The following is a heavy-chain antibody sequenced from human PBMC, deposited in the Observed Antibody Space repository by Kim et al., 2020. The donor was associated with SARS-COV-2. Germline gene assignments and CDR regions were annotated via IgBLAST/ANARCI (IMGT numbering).Heavy chain of an antibody. CDR2: INSDGSSV. J-gene: IGHJ6*03. D-gene: IGHD2-2*01. Sequence: GGSLRLSCAASGFSFSSYWMHWVRQAPGKGLVWVSRINSDGSSVTYADSVKGRFTISRDNAKNTLYLQMNSLRAGDTAVYYCAREFVVPAAPAVSYYAM. CDR3: AREFVVPAAPAVSYYAM. V-gene: IGHV3-74*01. CDR1: GFSFSSYW.